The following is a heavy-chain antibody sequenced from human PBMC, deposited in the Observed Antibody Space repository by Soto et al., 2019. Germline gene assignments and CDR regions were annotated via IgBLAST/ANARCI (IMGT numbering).Heavy chain of an antibody. CDR2: INTDGSTT. Sequence: GGSLRLSCAASGFPFSSYWMHWVRQAPGKGLVWVSRINTDGSTTTYADSVKGRFTISRDNAKNTLFLQMNSLRAEDTAVYYCARGTGTAFDYWGQGALVTVSS. V-gene: IGHV3-74*03. D-gene: IGHD1-7*01. J-gene: IGHJ4*02. CDR1: GFPFSSYW. CDR3: ARGTGTAFDY.